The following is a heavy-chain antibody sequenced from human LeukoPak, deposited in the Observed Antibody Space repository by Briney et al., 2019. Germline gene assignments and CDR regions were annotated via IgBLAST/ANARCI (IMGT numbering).Heavy chain of an antibody. CDR1: GGSFSGYY. Sequence: SETLSLTCAVYGGSFSGYYWSWIRQPPGKGLEWIGEINHSGSTNYNPSLKSRVTISVDTSKNQFSLKLSSVTAADTAVYYCAREATMVRGVRRVDAFDIWGQGTMVTVSS. CDR2: INHSGST. D-gene: IGHD3-10*01. J-gene: IGHJ3*02. CDR3: AREATMVRGVRRVDAFDI. V-gene: IGHV4-34*01.